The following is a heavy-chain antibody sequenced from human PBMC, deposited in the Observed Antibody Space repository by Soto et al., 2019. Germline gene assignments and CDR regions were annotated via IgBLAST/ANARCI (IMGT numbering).Heavy chain of an antibody. CDR2: ISYDGSNK. D-gene: IGHD1-26*01. CDR1: GFTFSSYG. Sequence: QVQLVEAGGGVVQPGRSLRLSCAASGFTFSSYGMHWVRQAQGKWLEWVAVISYDGSNKYYADSVKVRFTISRDNSNNTLYLQMHSLRAEDKAVYYCAKGEGGRYGDAFDIWGQGPMVTVSS. CDR3: AKGEGGRYGDAFDI. V-gene: IGHV3-30*18. J-gene: IGHJ3*02.